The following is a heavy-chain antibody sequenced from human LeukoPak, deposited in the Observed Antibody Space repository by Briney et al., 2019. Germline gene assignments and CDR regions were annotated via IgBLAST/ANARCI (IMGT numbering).Heavy chain of an antibody. CDR3: ARSGGLPKFDW. CDR1: GFAFDTYA. J-gene: IGHJ4*02. CDR2: ISYDGNTI. Sequence: PGGSLRLSCAASGFAFDTYAMHWFRQAPGKGLEWVTVISYDGNTIHYADSVKGRFIISRDNSKNTLYLHMDSLRPEDTAVYYCARSGGLPKFDWWGQGTLVIVSS. V-gene: IGHV3-30-3*01.